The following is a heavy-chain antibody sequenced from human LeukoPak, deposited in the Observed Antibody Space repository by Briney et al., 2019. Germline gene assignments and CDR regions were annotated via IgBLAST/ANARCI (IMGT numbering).Heavy chain of an antibody. V-gene: IGHV4-34*01. CDR1: GGSFSGYY. CDR3: ARDLGIAAAGTPHYYYYGMDV. J-gene: IGHJ6*04. CDR2: IYHSGST. Sequence: SEPLSLTCAVYGGSFSGYYWSWIRQPPGKGLEWIGSIYHSGSTYYNPSLKSRVTISVDTSKNQFSLKLSSVTAADTAVYYCARDLGIAAAGTPHYYYYGMDVWGKGTTVTVSS. D-gene: IGHD6-13*01.